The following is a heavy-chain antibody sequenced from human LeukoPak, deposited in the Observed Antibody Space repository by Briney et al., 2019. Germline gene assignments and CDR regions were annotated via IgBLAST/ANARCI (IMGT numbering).Heavy chain of an antibody. Sequence: GGSLRLSCAASGFTFSDYYMSWLRQAPGKGLEWVSYISSSGSTIYYADSVKGRFTISRDNAKNSLYLQMNSLRAEDTAVYYCATYLCSSTSYTLSQGSDYWGQGTLVTVSS. J-gene: IGHJ4*02. V-gene: IGHV3-11*01. CDR2: ISSSGSTI. CDR3: ATYLCSSTSYTLSQGSDY. D-gene: IGHD2-2*01. CDR1: GFTFSDYY.